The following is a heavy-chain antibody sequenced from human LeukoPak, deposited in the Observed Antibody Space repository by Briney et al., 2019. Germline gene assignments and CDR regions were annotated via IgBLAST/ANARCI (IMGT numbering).Heavy chain of an antibody. CDR2: INPNSGGT. V-gene: IGHV1-2*06. D-gene: IGHD1-26*01. Sequence: ASVKVSCKASGYTFTGYYMHWVRQARGQGLEWMGRINPNSGGTNYSQKFQGRVTMTRDTSISTAYMELSRLRSDDTAVYYCASGGGSYSTLVRYWGQGTLVTVSS. CDR1: GYTFTGYY. J-gene: IGHJ4*02. CDR3: ASGGGSYSTLVRY.